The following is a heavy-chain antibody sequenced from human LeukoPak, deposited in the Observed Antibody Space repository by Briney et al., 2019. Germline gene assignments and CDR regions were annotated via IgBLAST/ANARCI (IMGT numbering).Heavy chain of an antibody. V-gene: IGHV3-21*01. J-gene: IGHJ4*01. CDR1: GFTFRSYS. CDR3: ARDYNWVFDY. Sequence: GGSLRLSCIASGFTFRSYSMNWVRQAPGKGLEWVSYLSSTGEIYYGVTMTGQFSITRDNAQNSRYLQMNSLRFEDTAGYYWARDYNWVFDYWG. D-gene: IGHD1-20*01. CDR2: LSSTGEI.